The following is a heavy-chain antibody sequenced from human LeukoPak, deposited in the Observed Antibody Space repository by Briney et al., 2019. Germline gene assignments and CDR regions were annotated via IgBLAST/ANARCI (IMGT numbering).Heavy chain of an antibody. CDR3: ARAPGIAVAGTLVFAYYFDY. CDR2: ISSSSSSYI. Sequence: GGSLRLSCAASGFTFSTYWMSWVRQAPGKGLEWVSSISSSSSSYIYYADSVKGRFTISRDNAKNSLYLQMNSLRAEDTAVYYCARAPGIAVAGTLVFAYYFDYWGQGTLVTVSS. CDR1: GFTFSTYW. J-gene: IGHJ4*02. D-gene: IGHD6-19*01. V-gene: IGHV3-21*01.